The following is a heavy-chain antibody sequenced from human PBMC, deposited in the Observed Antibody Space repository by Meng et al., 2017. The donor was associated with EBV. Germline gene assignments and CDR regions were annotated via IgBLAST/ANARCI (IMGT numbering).Heavy chain of an antibody. CDR2: MNPDSGDT. CDR1: GYTFTRYD. V-gene: IGHV1-8*01. Sequence: QGQLVESGAEVKKPGASVKVSRKASGYTFTRYDINWVRQAPGQGLEWMGWMNPDSGDTGYAQKFQGRVTMTRDTSINTAYMDLSNLKSEDTALYYCARDVYGSGTYRSDPWGQGTLVTVSS. D-gene: IGHD3-10*01. J-gene: IGHJ5*02. CDR3: ARDVYGSGTYRSDP.